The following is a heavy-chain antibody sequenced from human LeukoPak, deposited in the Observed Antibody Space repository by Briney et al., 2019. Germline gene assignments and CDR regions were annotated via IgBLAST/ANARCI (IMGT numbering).Heavy chain of an antibody. J-gene: IGHJ5*02. D-gene: IGHD3-10*01. CDR1: GFVVNNYY. V-gene: IGHV4-39*01. CDR2: IYDSGST. CDR3: ARHYGP. Sequence: PGGSLRLSCAASGFVVNNYYMGWVRQPPGKGLEWIGSIYDSGSTYYNPSLKSRVTISVDTSKNQFSLKLNSVTAADTAVYYCARHYGPWGQGTLVTVSS.